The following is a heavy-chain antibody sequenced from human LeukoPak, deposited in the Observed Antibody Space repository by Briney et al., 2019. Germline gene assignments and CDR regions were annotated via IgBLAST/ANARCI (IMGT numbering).Heavy chain of an antibody. CDR1: GGSISSYY. V-gene: IGHV4-4*07. CDR2: IYTSGST. J-gene: IGHJ6*03. D-gene: IGHD5-18*01. CDR3: ARLQVDTANYYYYYYMDV. Sequence: PSETLSLTCTVSGGSISSYYWSWIRQPAGKGLEWIGRIYTSGSTDYNPSLKSRVTMSVDTSKNQFSLKLSSVTAADTAVYYCARLQVDTANYYYYYYMDVWGEGTTVTISS.